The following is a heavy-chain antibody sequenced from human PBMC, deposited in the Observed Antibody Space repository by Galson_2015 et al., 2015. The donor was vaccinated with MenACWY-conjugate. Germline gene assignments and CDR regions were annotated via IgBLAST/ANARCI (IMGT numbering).Heavy chain of an antibody. V-gene: IGHV3-20*04. CDR3: ARDFISSKDQPSPDY. CDR1: GFTFDDYG. J-gene: IGHJ4*02. CDR2: INWNGGST. D-gene: IGHD6-13*01. Sequence: SLRLSCAASGFTFDDYGMGWVRQAPGKGLEWVSGINWNGGSTGYADSVKGRFTISRDNAKNSLYLQMNSLRAEDTALYYCARDFISSKDQPSPDYWGQGTLVTVSS.